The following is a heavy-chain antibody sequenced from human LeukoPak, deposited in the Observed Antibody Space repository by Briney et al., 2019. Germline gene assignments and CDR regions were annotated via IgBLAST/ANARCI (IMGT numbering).Heavy chain of an antibody. J-gene: IGHJ5*02. CDR1: GGTFSSYA. Sequence: ASVKVSCKASGGTFSSYAISWVRQAPGKGLEWMGGFDPEDGETIYAQKFQGRVTMTEDTSTDTAYMELSSLRSEDTAVYYCATDFHPWGQGTLVTVSS. CDR3: ATDFHP. CDR2: FDPEDGET. V-gene: IGHV1-24*01.